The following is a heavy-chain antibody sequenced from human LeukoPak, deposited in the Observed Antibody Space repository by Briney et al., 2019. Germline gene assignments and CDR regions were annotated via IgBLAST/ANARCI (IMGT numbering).Heavy chain of an antibody. V-gene: IGHV3-33*01. Sequence: PGRSLRLSCAASGFTFSTYGMHWVRQAPGKGLEWVAVIWYDGSKKYYGDSVKGRFTISRDNSENTVYLEMNSLRVEDTAVYYCAREMATAGQYYFDYWGQGTLVTVSS. J-gene: IGHJ4*02. CDR3: AREMATAGQYYFDY. CDR1: GFTFSTYG. D-gene: IGHD6-13*01. CDR2: IWYDGSKK.